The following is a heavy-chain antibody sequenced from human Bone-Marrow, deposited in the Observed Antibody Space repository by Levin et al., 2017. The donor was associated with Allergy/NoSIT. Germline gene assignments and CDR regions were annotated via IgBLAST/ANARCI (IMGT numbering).Heavy chain of an antibody. Sequence: ETLCLTCAASGFTFSNYAMSWVRQAPGKGLEWVSGISGSGDSTYDGDSVKGRFTISRDNSKNTLYLQMNSLRAEDTAVYYCAKDRDFYGSGSLGNWGQGTLVTVSS. CDR3: AKDRDFYGSGSLGN. CDR2: ISGSGDST. D-gene: IGHD3-10*01. V-gene: IGHV3-23*01. J-gene: IGHJ4*02. CDR1: GFTFSNYA.